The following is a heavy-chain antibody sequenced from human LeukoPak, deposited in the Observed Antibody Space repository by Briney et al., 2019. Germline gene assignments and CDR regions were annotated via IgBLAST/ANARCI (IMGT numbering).Heavy chain of an antibody. V-gene: IGHV4-34*01. J-gene: IGHJ4*02. CDR2: INHSGST. CDR1: GGSFSGYY. D-gene: IGHD3-10*01. CDR3: ARKYYYGSGSYYWFDY. Sequence: SETLSLTCAVYGGSFSGYYWSWSRQPPGKGVEWSGEINHSGSTNYNPSLTSRVTISVHPPKNPFSLKLRSVTAADTAVYYCARKYYYGSGSYYWFDYWGQGTLVTVSS.